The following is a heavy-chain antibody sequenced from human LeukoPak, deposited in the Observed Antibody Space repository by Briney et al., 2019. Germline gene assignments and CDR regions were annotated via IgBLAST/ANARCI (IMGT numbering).Heavy chain of an antibody. D-gene: IGHD3-22*01. CDR1: GGSISSSSYY. J-gene: IGHJ4*02. CDR2: IYYSGST. CDR3: ARMGRDRGLVTMIVPSRRRPQFFDY. V-gene: IGHV4-39*07. Sequence: SETLSLPCTVSGGSISSSSYYWGWIRQPPGKGLEWIGSIYYSGSTYYNPSLKSRVTISVDTSKNQFSLKLSSVTAADTAVYYCARMGRDRGLVTMIVPSRRRPQFFDYWGQGTLVTVSS.